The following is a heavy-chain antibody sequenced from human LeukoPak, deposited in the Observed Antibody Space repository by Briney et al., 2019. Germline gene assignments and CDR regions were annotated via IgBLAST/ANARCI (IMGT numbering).Heavy chain of an antibody. V-gene: IGHV1-2*02. Sequence: EASVKVSCKASGYTFTNYYIHWVRHAPGQGLEWMGWINANNGGTTYAQTFQGRVTLTRDTSITTAYMELSGLKSDDTAVYYCARQREDWGQGTLVTVSS. CDR2: INANNGGT. J-gene: IGHJ4*02. CDR3: ARQRED. D-gene: IGHD1-26*01. CDR1: GYTFTNYY.